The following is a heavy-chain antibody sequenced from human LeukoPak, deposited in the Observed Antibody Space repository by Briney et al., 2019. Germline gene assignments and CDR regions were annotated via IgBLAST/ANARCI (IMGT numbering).Heavy chain of an antibody. V-gene: IGHV6-1*01. D-gene: IGHD6-13*01. CDR1: GDSVSSDTTA. Sequence: SQTLSLTCAISGDSVSSDTTAWNWIRQSPSRGLEWLGRAYYTSKWITNYAVSVRIRITVNPNTSNNQFSLQLDSVTPEDTAVYCCARGYWAHGMNVWGPGTTVTVSS. CDR2: AYYTSKWIT. J-gene: IGHJ6*02. CDR3: ARGYWAHGMNV.